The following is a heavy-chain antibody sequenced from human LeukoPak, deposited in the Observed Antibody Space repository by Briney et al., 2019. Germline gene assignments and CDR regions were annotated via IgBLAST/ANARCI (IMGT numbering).Heavy chain of an antibody. CDR1: GYNFNNNG. CDR2: INCYNGNT. D-gene: IGHD6-13*01. J-gene: IGHJ4*02. V-gene: IGHV1-18*04. CDR3: ARDLGALSSSWYYLSYY. Sequence: ASVKVSCKTSGYNFNNNGISWVRQAPGQGLEWMGWINCYNGNTKYSQKIQGRVTMTKDTSTSTVYMELWSLRSDDTAVYYCARDLGALSSSWYYLSYYWGQGTLVTVSS.